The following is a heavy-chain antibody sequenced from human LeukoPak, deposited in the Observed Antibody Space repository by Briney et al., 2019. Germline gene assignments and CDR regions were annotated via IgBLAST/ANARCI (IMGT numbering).Heavy chain of an antibody. CDR3: AKTRSPEGSNYYIMDV. J-gene: IGHJ6*02. D-gene: IGHD2-8*01. V-gene: IGHV3-23*01. CDR2: ISGSGGST. Sequence: GGSLRLSCAASGFTFSGYGMHWVRQAPGKGLEWVSGISGSGGSTYYVDSVKGRFTISRDNSKNTLYLQMNSLRAEDTAVYYCAKTRSPEGSNYYIMDVWGQGTTVTVSS. CDR1: GFTFSGYG.